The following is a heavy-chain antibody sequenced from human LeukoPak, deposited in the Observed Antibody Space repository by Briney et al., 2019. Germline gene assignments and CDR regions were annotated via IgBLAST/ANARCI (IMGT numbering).Heavy chain of an antibody. CDR2: ISYSGGT. CDR3: AREVEYYDSSGYRPHAFDI. D-gene: IGHD3-22*01. CDR1: GGSIISSNHY. J-gene: IGHJ3*02. V-gene: IGHV4-39*02. Sequence: SETLSLTCTVSGGSIISSNHYWGWTRQPPGKGLGWFGSISYSGGTAYNPSLRSRVTISVDTSKNQFSLKVNSVTAADTAVYYCAREVEYYDSSGYRPHAFDIWGQGTLVTVSS.